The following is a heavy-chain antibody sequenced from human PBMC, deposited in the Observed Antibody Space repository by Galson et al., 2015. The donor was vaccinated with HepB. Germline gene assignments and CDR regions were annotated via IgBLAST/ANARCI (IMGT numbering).Heavy chain of an antibody. CDR3: ATSGDGHNLKPFDY. CDR1: KFTFSNSW. V-gene: IGHV3-7*03. Sequence: SLRLSCAASKFTFSNSWMTWVRQAPGRGLEWVANIKKDGSEKNYVDSVKGRFTISRDNARNSLYLQMNSLRAEDTAVYYCATSGDGHNLKPFDYWGQGTLVTVSS. D-gene: IGHD5-24*01. J-gene: IGHJ4*02. CDR2: IKKDGSEK.